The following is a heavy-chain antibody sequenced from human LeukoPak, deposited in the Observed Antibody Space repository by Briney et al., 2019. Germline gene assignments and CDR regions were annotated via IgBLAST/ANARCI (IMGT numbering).Heavy chain of an antibody. CDR2: INHSGST. Sequence: SETLSLTCAVYGASFSGYYWSWVRQPPGKGLGWIGEINHSGSTNYNPSLKSRVTISGDTSKNQFSLKLSSVPAADTAVYYCARDSAQPLDYWGQGTLVTVSS. CDR1: GASFSGYY. CDR3: ARDSAQPLDY. V-gene: IGHV4-34*01. D-gene: IGHD3-10*01. J-gene: IGHJ4*02.